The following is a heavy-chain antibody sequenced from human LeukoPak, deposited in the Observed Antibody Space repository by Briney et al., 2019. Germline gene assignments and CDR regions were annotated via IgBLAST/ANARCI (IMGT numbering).Heavy chain of an antibody. CDR3: ARLFPGSRIDY. Sequence: PSETLPLTCTVSGGPISSSSYYWGWIRQPPGKVLEWIGSIYYSGSTYYNPSLKRRVTISVDTSKNQFSLQLTSVTAADTAVYYCARLFPGSRIDYWGQGTLVTVSS. CDR1: GGPISSSSYY. V-gene: IGHV4-39*01. CDR2: IYYSGST. J-gene: IGHJ4*02. D-gene: IGHD1-14*01.